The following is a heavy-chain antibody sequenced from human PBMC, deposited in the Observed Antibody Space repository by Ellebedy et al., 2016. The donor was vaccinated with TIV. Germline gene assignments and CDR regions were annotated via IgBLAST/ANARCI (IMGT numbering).Heavy chain of an antibody. CDR1: GGSFSGYY. CDR3: ARTHIVVVPAAMLPYYMDV. J-gene: IGHJ6*03. V-gene: IGHV4-34*01. Sequence: SETLSLXXAVYGGSFSGYYWSWIRQPPGKGLEWIGEINHSGSTNYNPSLKSRVTISVDTSKNQFSLKLSSVTAADTAVYYCARTHIVVVPAAMLPYYMDVWGKGTTVTVSS. D-gene: IGHD2-2*01. CDR2: INHSGST.